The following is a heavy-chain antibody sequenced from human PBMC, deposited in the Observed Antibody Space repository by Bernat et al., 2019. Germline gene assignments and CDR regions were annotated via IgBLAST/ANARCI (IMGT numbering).Heavy chain of an antibody. J-gene: IGHJ6*03. D-gene: IGHD3-10*01. CDR1: GFAFSSYE. Sequence: EVRLVESGGDLVQPGGSLRLSCAGSGFAFSSYEMNWVRQAPGKGLEWVSYIGSGGRDIYYADSVKGRFTISRDNAKNTLYLQMNSLRAEDTAVYYCAKQFGFYDHYYYYYMDVWGKGTTVTVSS. CDR2: IGSGGRDI. CDR3: AKQFGFYDHYYYYYMDV. V-gene: IGHV3-48*03.